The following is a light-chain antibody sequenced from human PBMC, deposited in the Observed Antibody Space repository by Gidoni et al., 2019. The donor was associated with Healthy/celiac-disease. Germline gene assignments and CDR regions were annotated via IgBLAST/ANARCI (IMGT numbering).Light chain of an antibody. CDR1: SSNIGSNY. J-gene: IGLJ2*01. CDR2: RNN. Sequence: QSVLTQPPSASGTPGQRVTISCSGSSSNIGSNYVYWYQQRPGTAPKLLIYRNNQRPSGVPDRFSGSKSGTSASLAISGLRSEDEADYYCAAWDDSLSGPGVFGGGTKLTV. CDR3: AAWDDSLSGPGV. V-gene: IGLV1-47*01.